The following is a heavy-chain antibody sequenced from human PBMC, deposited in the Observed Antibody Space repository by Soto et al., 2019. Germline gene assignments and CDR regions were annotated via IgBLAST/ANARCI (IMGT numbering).Heavy chain of an antibody. CDR3: AAAGRLGGGSYRYGMDL. J-gene: IGHJ6*02. CDR2: ISAYNGNT. Sequence: GASVKVSCKASGYTFTSYGISWVRQAPGQGLEWMGWISAYNGNTNYAQKLQGRVTMTTDTSTSTAYMELRSLRSDDTAVYYCAAAGRLGGGSYRYGMDLWGQGTTVTVYS. CDR1: GYTFTSYG. V-gene: IGHV1-18*04. D-gene: IGHD1-26*01.